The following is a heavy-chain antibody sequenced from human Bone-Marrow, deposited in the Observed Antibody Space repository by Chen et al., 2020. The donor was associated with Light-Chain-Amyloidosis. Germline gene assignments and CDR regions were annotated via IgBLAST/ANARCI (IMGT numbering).Heavy chain of an antibody. J-gene: IGHJ4*02. V-gene: IGHV3-30*04. CDR3: ARGFHSYCSGSNCYPFW. D-gene: IGHD2-15*01. CDR2: ISYDGSKK. Sequence: QVQLVESGGGVVQPGRSLRLSCEASGFTFSDHTVHWVRQAPAKGLEWVAGISYDGSKKYYAESVRGRFTISRDNSKDTLYLQVNSLRLEDTAVYYCARGFHSYCSGSNCYPFWWGQGTLVTVSS. CDR1: GFTFSDHT.